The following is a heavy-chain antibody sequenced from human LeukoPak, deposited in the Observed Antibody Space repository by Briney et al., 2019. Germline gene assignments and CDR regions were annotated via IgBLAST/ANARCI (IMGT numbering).Heavy chain of an antibody. CDR3: ARVYSGGFWSGPDYYYYGMDV. CDR2: ISAYNGNT. Sequence: GASVKVSCKASGYTFTSYGISWVRQAPGQGLEWMGWISAYNGNTNYAQKLQGRVTMTTDTSTSTAYMELRSLRSDDTAVYYCARVYSGGFWSGPDYYYYGMDVWGQGTTVTVSS. D-gene: IGHD3-3*01. J-gene: IGHJ6*02. CDR1: GYTFTSYG. V-gene: IGHV1-18*01.